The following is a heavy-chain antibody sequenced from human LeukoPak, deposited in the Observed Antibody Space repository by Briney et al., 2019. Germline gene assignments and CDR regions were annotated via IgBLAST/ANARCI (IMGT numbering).Heavy chain of an antibody. J-gene: IGHJ4*02. D-gene: IGHD4-23*01. V-gene: IGHV1-2*02. CDR3: ARDQGHGGNSWDY. Sequence: ASVKVSCKVSGYTFTVYYMHWVRQAPGQGLEWLGWINPNSGGTNYAQNFQGRVTMTRDTSISTAYMELSRLRSDGTAVYYCARDQGHGGNSWDYWGQGTLVTVSS. CDR1: GYTFTVYY. CDR2: INPNSGGT.